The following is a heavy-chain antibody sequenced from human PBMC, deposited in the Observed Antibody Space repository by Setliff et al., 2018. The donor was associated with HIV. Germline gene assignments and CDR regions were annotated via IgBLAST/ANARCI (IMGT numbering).Heavy chain of an antibody. J-gene: IGHJ2*01. D-gene: IGHD4-17*01. CDR2: INTETGTP. Sequence: ASVKVPCKASEYTFTTFGLSWVRQAPGQGLEWMGWINTETGTPMYDQGFTGRFVFSLDTSISTAYLQIDSLNAEDTAVYYCARYGSDWFFDLWGRGTLVTVSS. V-gene: IGHV7-4-1*01. CDR3: ARYGSDWFFDL. CDR1: EYTFTTFG.